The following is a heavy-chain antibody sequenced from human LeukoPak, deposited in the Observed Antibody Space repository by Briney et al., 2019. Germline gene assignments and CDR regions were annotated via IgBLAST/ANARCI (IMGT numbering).Heavy chain of an antibody. V-gene: IGHV3-21*01. J-gene: IGHJ3*02. Sequence: MTGGSLRLSCAASGFTFNSYSMNWVRQAPGRGLEWVSSIRSSSNYLYYADSVKGRFTISRDNAKNSLYLQMNSLRAEDTAVYYCAREIAARRFIYAFDIWGQGTMVTVSS. CDR3: AREIAARRFIYAFDI. CDR2: IRSSSNYL. D-gene: IGHD6-6*01. CDR1: GFTFNSYS.